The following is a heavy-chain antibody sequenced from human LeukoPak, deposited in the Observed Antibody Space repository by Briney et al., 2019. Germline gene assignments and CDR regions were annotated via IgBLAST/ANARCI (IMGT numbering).Heavy chain of an antibody. D-gene: IGHD3-10*01. CDR1: GYTFTGCY. Sequence: GASVKVSCKASGYTFTGCYMHWVRQAPGQGLEWMGWIYPNSGGTNYAQKFQGRVTMTRDTSISTAYMELSRLRSDDTAVYYCALTMVRGVIVTYYYGMDVWGQGTTVTVSS. V-gene: IGHV1-2*02. CDR2: IYPNSGGT. CDR3: ALTMVRGVIVTYYYGMDV. J-gene: IGHJ6*02.